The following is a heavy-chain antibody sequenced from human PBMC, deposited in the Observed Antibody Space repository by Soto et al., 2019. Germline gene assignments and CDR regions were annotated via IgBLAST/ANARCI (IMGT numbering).Heavy chain of an antibody. CDR2: IYPGDSNT. CDR3: ARHSYDFWSGHPNPRYYYGMDV. V-gene: IGHV5-51*01. CDR1: GYSFTSYW. Sequence: GESLKISCKGSGYSFTSYWIGWVRQMPGKGLEWMGIIYPGDSNTRYSPSLQGQVTISVDKSISTAYLQWSSMKATDTAMYYCARHSYDFWSGHPNPRYYYGMDVWGQGTTVTVSS. J-gene: IGHJ6*02. D-gene: IGHD3-3*01.